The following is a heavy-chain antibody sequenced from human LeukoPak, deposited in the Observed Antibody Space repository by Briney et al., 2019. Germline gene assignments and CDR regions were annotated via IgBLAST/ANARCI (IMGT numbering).Heavy chain of an antibody. CDR1: GYTFTGYY. CDR2: INPNSGGT. D-gene: IGHD3-3*01. V-gene: IGHV1-2*02. J-gene: IGHJ4*02. Sequence: GASVKVSCKASGYTFTGYYMHWVRQAPGQGLEWMGWINPNSGGTNYAQKFQGRVTMTRDMSISTAYMELSRLRSDDTAVYYCARDHQVLRFLEWLLPHPGYWGQGTLVTVSS. CDR3: ARDHQVLRFLEWLLPHPGY.